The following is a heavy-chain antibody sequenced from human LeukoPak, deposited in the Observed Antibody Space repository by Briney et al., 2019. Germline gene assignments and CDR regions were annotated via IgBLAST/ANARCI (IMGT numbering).Heavy chain of an antibody. CDR3: ARDLFMVRGVHPLDY. D-gene: IGHD3-10*01. V-gene: IGHV3-11*01. Sequence: GGSLRLSCAASGFTFSDYYMSWVRQAPGKGVEWVSYISSSGSTIYYADSVKGRFTISRDNAKNSLYLQMNSLRAEDTAVYYCARDLFMVRGVHPLDYWGQGTLVTVSS. J-gene: IGHJ4*02. CDR2: ISSSGSTI. CDR1: GFTFSDYY.